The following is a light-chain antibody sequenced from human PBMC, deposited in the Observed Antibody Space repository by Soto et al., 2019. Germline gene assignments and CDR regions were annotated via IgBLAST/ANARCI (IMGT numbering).Light chain of an antibody. CDR3: QVRDNWFT. V-gene: IGKV3-11*01. CDR2: DAS. Sequence: EIVLTQSPATLSLSPGERATLSCRASQSFSGFLAWYQQKRGQAPRLLIYDASTRATGIPDRFIGSGSATDFTLTISSLEPEDFSIYYCQVRDNWFTFGPGTKVDVK. CDR1: QSFSGF. J-gene: IGKJ3*01.